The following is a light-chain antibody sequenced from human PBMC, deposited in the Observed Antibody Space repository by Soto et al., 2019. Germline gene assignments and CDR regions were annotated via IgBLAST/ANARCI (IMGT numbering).Light chain of an antibody. J-gene: IGKJ5*01. CDR3: QQYGTSPGT. CDR2: GAS. V-gene: IGKV3-20*01. CDR1: QTISSSY. Sequence: EIVLTQSPGTLSLSPGEGATLSCRASQTISSSYVAWYQQKPGQAPRLLIYGASRRATGIPDRFSGSGSGTDFTLTISRLEPEDFAVYYCQQYGTSPGTFGQGTRLDI.